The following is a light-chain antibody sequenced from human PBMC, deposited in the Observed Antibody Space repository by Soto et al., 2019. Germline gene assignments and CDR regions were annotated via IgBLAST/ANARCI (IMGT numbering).Light chain of an antibody. CDR1: SSDVGAYNY. Sequence: QSALTQPASVSGSPGQSITISCTGTSSDVGAYNYVSWYQQHPGKAPKLMIYDVNIRPSGVSNRFSGSKSGNTASLTISGLQAEHEADYYCTSRPTSTTMTFGGGTKLTVL. CDR3: TSRPTSTTMT. J-gene: IGLJ2*01. CDR2: DVN. V-gene: IGLV2-14*01.